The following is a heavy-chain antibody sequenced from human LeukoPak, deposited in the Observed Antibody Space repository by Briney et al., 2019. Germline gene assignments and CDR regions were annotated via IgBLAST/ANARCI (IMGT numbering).Heavy chain of an antibody. CDR2: IWSDGSNK. CDR3: ATASGSFDY. D-gene: IGHD1-26*01. CDR1: GFTFSSYG. J-gene: IGHJ4*02. V-gene: IGHV3-33*01. Sequence: GGSLRLSCEAAGFTFSSYGIHWVRQAPGKGLEWVAVIWSDGSNKYYADSVKGRFTISRDNSKDTLYLQLNSLRAEDTAVYYCATASGSFDYWGQGTLVSVSS.